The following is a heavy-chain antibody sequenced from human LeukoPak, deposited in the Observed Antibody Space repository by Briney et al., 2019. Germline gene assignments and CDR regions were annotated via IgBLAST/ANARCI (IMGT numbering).Heavy chain of an antibody. CDR2: ISYDGSSK. CDR3: AKDSAGYSSTTPIFDY. D-gene: IGHD5-18*01. J-gene: IGHJ4*02. V-gene: IGHV3-30*18. CDR1: GFSFSNYG. Sequence: PGGSLRLSCAASGFSFSNYGMHWVRQAPGKGLEWVAVISYDGSSKYYADSVKGRFTISRDNSKNTLYLQMNSLRAEDTAVYYCAKDSAGYSSTTPIFDYWGQGTLVTVSS.